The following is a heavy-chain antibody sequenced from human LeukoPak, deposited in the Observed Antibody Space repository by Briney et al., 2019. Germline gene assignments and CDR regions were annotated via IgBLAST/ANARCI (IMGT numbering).Heavy chain of an antibody. CDR1: GFTFSGYA. Sequence: GGSLRLSCAASGFTFSGYAINWVRQAPGKGLEWVSSISSSSSHIYYADSVKGRFTISRDNAANSLYLQMSSLRAEDTAVYYCARDRPGYSSWFDPWGQGTQVTVSS. CDR3: ARDRPGYSSWFDP. V-gene: IGHV3-21*01. CDR2: ISSSSSHI. J-gene: IGHJ5*02. D-gene: IGHD6-19*01.